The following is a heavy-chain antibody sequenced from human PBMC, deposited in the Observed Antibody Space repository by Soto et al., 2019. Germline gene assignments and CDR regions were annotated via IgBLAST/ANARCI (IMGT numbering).Heavy chain of an antibody. V-gene: IGHV3-21*01. CDR3: ARGAQNYYDY. CDR2: ISSSSTYI. J-gene: IGHJ4*02. CDR1: GFIYSSYS. Sequence: GGSLRLSCAASGFIYSSYSMNWVRQAPGKGLEWVSSISSSSTYIYYADSVKGRFTISRDNAKNSVYLQMNSLRAEDTAVYYCARGAQNYYDYWGQGTLVTVSS.